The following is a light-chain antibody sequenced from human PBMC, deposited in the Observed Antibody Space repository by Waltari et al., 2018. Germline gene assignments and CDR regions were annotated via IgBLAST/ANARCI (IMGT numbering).Light chain of an antibody. CDR2: YDS. CDR3: QVWDSSSDHPGV. CDR1: NIGSKS. Sequence: SYVLTQPPSVSVAPGKTARITCGGNNIGSKSVHWYQQKPGQAPVLVIYYDSDRPSGIPERLSGSNSGNTATLSISRVEAGDEADYYCQVWDSSSDHPGVFGGGTELTVL. J-gene: IGLJ3*02. V-gene: IGLV3-21*04.